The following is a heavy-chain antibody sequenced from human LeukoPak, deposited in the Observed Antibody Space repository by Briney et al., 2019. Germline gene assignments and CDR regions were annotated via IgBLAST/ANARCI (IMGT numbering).Heavy chain of an antibody. V-gene: IGHV1-69*06. D-gene: IGHD2-15*01. CDR3: ATLCCGSYYMDV. Sequence: SVKVSCKASGGTLNSYVISWVRQAPGQGLEWMGGIIPISGTTNYAQKFQGRVTITADKSTSTAYMELSSLRSDDTAVYYCATLCCGSYYMDVWGQGTMVTVSS. J-gene: IGHJ6*03. CDR1: GGTLNSYV. CDR2: IIPISGTT.